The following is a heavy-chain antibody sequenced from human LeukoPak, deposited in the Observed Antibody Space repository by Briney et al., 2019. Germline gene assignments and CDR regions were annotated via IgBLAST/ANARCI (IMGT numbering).Heavy chain of an antibody. Sequence: ASVKVSCKASGYTFTSYAMHWVRQAPGQRLEWMGWINAGNGNTKYSQKFRGRVTITRDTSASTAYMELSSLRSEDTAVYYCAREKVAGYCSSTSCNWFDPWGQGTLVTVSS. CDR1: GYTFTSYA. CDR2: INAGNGNT. D-gene: IGHD2-2*01. V-gene: IGHV1-3*01. CDR3: AREKVAGYCSSTSCNWFDP. J-gene: IGHJ5*02.